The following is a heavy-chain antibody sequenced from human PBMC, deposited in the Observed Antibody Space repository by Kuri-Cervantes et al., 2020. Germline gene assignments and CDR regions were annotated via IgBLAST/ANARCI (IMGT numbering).Heavy chain of an antibody. CDR2: INPNSGGT. CDR1: GYTFTGYY. D-gene: IGHD2-2*02. J-gene: IGHJ6*03. V-gene: IGHV1-2*04. CDR3: ARGDVVPAAISFYYYMDV. Sequence: ASVKVSCKASGYTFTGYYMHWVRQAPGQGLEWMGWINPNSGGTNYAQKFQGWVTMTRDTSISTAYMELSRLRSDDTAVYYCARGDVVPAAISFYYYMDVWGKGTTVTVSS.